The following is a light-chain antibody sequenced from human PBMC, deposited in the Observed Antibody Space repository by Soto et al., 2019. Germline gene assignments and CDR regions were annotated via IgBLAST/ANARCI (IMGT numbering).Light chain of an antibody. CDR1: QCISSW. CDR3: QQANSFPLT. CDR2: AGS. V-gene: IGKV1-12*01. Sequence: DIQMTQSPSSVSASVGDRVTITCRASQCISSWSAWYQQKPGKAPKLLIYAGSSLQSGVPSRFSSSRSGTDVTLSIRSLQPEDFATYDCQQANSFPLTFGQGTKVEIK. J-gene: IGKJ1*01.